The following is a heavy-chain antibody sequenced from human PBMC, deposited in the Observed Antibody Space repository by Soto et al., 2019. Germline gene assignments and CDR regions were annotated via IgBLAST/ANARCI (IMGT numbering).Heavy chain of an antibody. Sequence: SETLSLTCTVAGGSISSYYWSWSRQPPGKGLEWIGYIYYSGSTNYNPSLKSRVTISVDTSKNQFSLKLSSVTAADTAVYYCARFDYGDYARDYWGQGTLVTVSS. D-gene: IGHD4-17*01. J-gene: IGHJ4*02. V-gene: IGHV4-59*01. CDR1: GGSISSYY. CDR2: IYYSGST. CDR3: ARFDYGDYARDY.